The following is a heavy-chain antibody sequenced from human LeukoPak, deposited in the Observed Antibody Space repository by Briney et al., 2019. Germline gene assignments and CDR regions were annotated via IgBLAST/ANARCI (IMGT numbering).Heavy chain of an antibody. Sequence: GGSLRLSCAASGFTFSSYAMSWVRQAPGKGLEWVSYISSSGSTIYYADSVKGRFTISRDNAKNSLYLQMNSLRAEDTAVYYCARAPSGYSYGSDYWGQGTLVTVSS. D-gene: IGHD5-18*01. CDR3: ARAPSGYSYGSDY. J-gene: IGHJ4*02. CDR1: GFTFSSYA. V-gene: IGHV3-48*04. CDR2: ISSSGSTI.